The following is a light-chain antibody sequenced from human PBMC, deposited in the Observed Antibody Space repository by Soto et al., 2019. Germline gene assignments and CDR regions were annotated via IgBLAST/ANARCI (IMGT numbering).Light chain of an antibody. Sequence: QSVLTQPASVSGSPGQSTTISCTGTSSDVGNYIFVSWYRQHPGKAPKLMIYDINNRPSGVSNRFSGSKSGNTASLTISGLQAEDEADYYCVSYTTSASYVFGTGTKLTVL. CDR3: VSYTTSASYV. J-gene: IGLJ1*01. CDR1: SSDVGNYIF. V-gene: IGLV2-14*01. CDR2: DIN.